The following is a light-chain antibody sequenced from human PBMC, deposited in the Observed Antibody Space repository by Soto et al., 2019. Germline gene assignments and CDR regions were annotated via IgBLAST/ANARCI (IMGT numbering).Light chain of an antibody. J-gene: IGKJ1*01. Sequence: DIHMTQSPATLSASVGDRVTITCRASQTVSPWLAWYQQKPGAAPHLLIYKVANLEHGVPWRFSGSGSGADFTLIINRRQPDYFATYYRHQYNRGVTFGPGTKVEIK. V-gene: IGKV1-5*03. CDR2: KVA. CDR1: QTVSPW. CDR3: HQYNRGVT.